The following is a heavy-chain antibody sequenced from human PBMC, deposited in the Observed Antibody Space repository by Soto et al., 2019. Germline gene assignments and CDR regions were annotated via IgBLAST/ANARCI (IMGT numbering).Heavy chain of an antibody. CDR2: IKSKTDGGTT. CDR3: TTDPQDYGGNLDFDY. Sequence: EVQLVESGGGLVKPGGSLRLSCAASGFTFSNAWMSWVRQAPGKGLEWVGSIKSKTDGGTTDYAAPVKGRFTISRDDSKNTLYLQMNSLKTEDTAVYYCTTDPQDYGGNLDFDYSCQGTLVTVSS. V-gene: IGHV3-15*01. J-gene: IGHJ4*02. D-gene: IGHD4-17*01. CDR1: GFTFSNAW.